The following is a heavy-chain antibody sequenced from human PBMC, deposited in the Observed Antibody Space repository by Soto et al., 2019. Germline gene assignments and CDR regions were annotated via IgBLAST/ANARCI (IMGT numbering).Heavy chain of an antibody. J-gene: IGHJ4*02. Sequence: ASVKVSCKASGYTFTSYAMHWVRQAPGQRLEWVGWINAGNGNTKYSQKFQGRVTITRDTSASTAYMELSSLRSEDTAVYYCARDHLSSVVDYWGQGTLVTVSS. D-gene: IGHD2-15*01. CDR2: INAGNGNT. CDR3: ARDHLSSVVDY. CDR1: GYTFTSYA. V-gene: IGHV1-3*01.